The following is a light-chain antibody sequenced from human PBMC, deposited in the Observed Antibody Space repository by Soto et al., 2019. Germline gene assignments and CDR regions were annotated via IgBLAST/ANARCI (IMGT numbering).Light chain of an antibody. Sequence: EIVLTQSPGTLSLSPGERATLSCRASQSVSSSYLAWYQQRPGQAPRLLIYGASNRATGIPDRFSGSGSGTDFTLPTSRLEQEDFAVYYCHQYGSSPSLTFGQGTKVEIK. CDR3: HQYGSSPSLT. CDR2: GAS. CDR1: QSVSSSY. J-gene: IGKJ1*01. V-gene: IGKV3-20*01.